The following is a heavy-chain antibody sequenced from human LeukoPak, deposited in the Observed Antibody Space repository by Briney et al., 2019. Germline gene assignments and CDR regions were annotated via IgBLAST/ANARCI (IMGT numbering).Heavy chain of an antibody. CDR3: AKDTGIAAAGTGMFDY. CDR1: GFTFDDYA. J-gene: IGHJ4*02. D-gene: IGHD6-13*01. V-gene: IGHV3-9*01. CDR2: ISWNSGSI. Sequence: PGRSLRLSCTASGFTFDDYAMHWVRQAPGKGLEWVSGISWNSGSIGYADSVKGRFTISRDNAKNSLYLQMNSLRAEDTALYYCAKDTGIAAAGTGMFDYWGQGTLVTVSS.